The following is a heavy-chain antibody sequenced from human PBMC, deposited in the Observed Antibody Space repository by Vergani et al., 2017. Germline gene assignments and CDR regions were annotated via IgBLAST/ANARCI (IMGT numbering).Heavy chain of an antibody. Sequence: QVQLQESGPGLVKPSQTLSLTCTVSGGSISSGDYYWSWIRQPPGKGLEWIGYIYYSGSTYYNPSLKSRVTISVDTSKNQFSLKLSSVTAADPAVYYCARESLLTFGSRRGYYGMDVWGQGTTVTVSS. J-gene: IGHJ6*02. CDR1: GGSISSGDYY. CDR2: IYYSGST. CDR3: ARESLLTFGSRRGYYGMDV. V-gene: IGHV4-30-4*01. D-gene: IGHD3-16*01.